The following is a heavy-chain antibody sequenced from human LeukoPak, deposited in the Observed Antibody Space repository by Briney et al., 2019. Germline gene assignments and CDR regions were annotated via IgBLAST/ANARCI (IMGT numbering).Heavy chain of an antibody. Sequence: GGSLRLSCAASGFTFDDYAMHWARQAPGKGLEWVSGISWNSGSIGYADSVEGRFTISRDNAKNSLYLQMDSLRAEDTAVYYCARRFDYWGQGTLVTVSS. CDR3: ARRFDY. CDR1: GFTFDDYA. V-gene: IGHV3-9*01. J-gene: IGHJ4*02. CDR2: ISWNSGSI.